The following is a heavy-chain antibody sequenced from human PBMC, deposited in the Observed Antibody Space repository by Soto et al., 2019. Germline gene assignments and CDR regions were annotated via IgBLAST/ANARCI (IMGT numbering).Heavy chain of an antibody. CDR3: ARQGSGYDILTGYYPYYYYGMDV. J-gene: IGHJ6*02. Sequence: LSLTCTVSGGSISSGDYYWSWIRQPPGKGLEWIGYIYYSGSTYYNPSLKSRVTISVDTSKNQFSLKLSSVTAADTAVYYCARQGSGYDILTGYYPYYYYGMDVWGQGTTVTVSS. D-gene: IGHD3-9*01. CDR1: GGSISSGDYY. CDR2: IYYSGST. V-gene: IGHV4-30-4*01.